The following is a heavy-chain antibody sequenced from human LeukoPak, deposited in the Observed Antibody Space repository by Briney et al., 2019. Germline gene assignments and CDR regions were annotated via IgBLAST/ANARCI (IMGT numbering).Heavy chain of an antibody. CDR3: ARDSSYSYGHGYYYFYYMDV. V-gene: IGHV3-21*01. CDR1: GFTFSDHT. CDR2: ISSSSTYI. D-gene: IGHD2-15*01. Sequence: TGGSLRLSCAGSGFTFSDHTMNWVRQAPGKGLEWVSSISSSSTYILYADSVKGRFTISRDDAKSSLYLQMNSLRAEDTAVYFCARDSSYSYGHGYYYFYYMDVWGKGTTVTVSS. J-gene: IGHJ6*03.